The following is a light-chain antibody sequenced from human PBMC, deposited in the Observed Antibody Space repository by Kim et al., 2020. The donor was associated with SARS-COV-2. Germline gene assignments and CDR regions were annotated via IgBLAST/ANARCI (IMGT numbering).Light chain of an antibody. V-gene: IGLV3-9*01. Sequence: SYELTQPLSVSVALGQTARMTCGGNNIGSKDVHWYQQRPGQAPVLVIYRNTNRPSEIPERFSGSSSGNTATLTITSAQAGDEADYYCQVWDSSTEVFGGG. CDR3: QVWDSSTEV. CDR2: RNT. CDR1: NIGSKD. J-gene: IGLJ3*02.